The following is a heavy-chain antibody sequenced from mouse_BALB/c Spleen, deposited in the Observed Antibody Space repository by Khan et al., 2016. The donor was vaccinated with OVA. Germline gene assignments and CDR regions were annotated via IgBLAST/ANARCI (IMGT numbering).Heavy chain of an antibody. J-gene: IGHJ4*01. D-gene: IGHD2-3*01. CDR2: ISSSGST. CDR3: ARDGYRYNYAMDY. CDR1: GYSITSDYA. V-gene: IGHV3-2*02. Sequence: EVQLQESGPGLVKPSQSLSLTCTVTGYSITSDYAWNWLRQFPGNKLEWMGYISSSGSTNYNPALKSRISITRDTSKNQFFLQLNSVTTEDTATYYCARDGYRYNYAMDYWGQGTSVTVSS.